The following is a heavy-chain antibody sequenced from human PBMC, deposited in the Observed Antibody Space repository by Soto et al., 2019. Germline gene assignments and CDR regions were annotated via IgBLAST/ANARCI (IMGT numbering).Heavy chain of an antibody. Sequence: GGSLRLSCAASGFTFNNYGMHWVRQAPGKGLEWVVVISFDGRHTYYADSVKGRFTISRDNSKNTLYLEMTSLRAEDTAVYYXXXXXXXXXXXXXXXGXXFXXXGQG. V-gene: IGHV3-30*03. J-gene: IGHJ4*02. CDR1: GFTFNNYG. CDR2: ISFDGRHT. CDR3: XXXXXXXXXXXXXXGXXFXX.